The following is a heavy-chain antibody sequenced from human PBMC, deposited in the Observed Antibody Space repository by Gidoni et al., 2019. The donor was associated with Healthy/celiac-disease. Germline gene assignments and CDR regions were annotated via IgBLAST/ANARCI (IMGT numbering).Heavy chain of an antibody. Sequence: EVQLVESGGGLVKTAGALRLSCAASGFTFISDSMHWVRQAPGKGLEWVSSSSSSSSYIYYADSVKGRFTISRDNAKNSLYLQMNSLRAEDTAVYYCARDRGDVVVPAGGMDVWGQGTTVTVSS. J-gene: IGHJ6*02. CDR1: GFTFISDS. CDR2: SSSSSSYI. D-gene: IGHD2-2*01. CDR3: ARDRGDVVVPAGGMDV. V-gene: IGHV3-21*01.